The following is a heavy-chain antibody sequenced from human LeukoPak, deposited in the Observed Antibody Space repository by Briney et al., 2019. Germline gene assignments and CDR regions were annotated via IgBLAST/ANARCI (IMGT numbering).Heavy chain of an antibody. CDR2: ISGSGT. CDR1: GFTFSNYA. J-gene: IGHJ3*02. V-gene: IGHV3-23*01. D-gene: IGHD4-17*01. Sequence: GGSLRLSCATSGFTFSNYAMIWVRQAPERGLQWVSAISGSGTSYADFAKGRFTISRDNSKNTLYLQMNSLRVEDTAIYYCARDPNGDYIGAFDMWGQGTMVTVS. CDR3: ARDPNGDYIGAFDM.